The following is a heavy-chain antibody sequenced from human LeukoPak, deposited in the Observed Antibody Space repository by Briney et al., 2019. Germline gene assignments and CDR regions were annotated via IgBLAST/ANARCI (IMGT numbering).Heavy chain of an antibody. CDR2: IYTSGST. D-gene: IGHD2-15*01. CDR1: GGSISSYY. CDR3: ARHGPKQVVHYYYYYMDV. Sequence: KPSETLSLTCTVSGGSISSYYWSWIRQPAGEGLEWIGRIYTSGSTNYNPSLKSRVTMSVDTSKNQFSLKLSSVTAADTAVYYCARHGPKQVVHYYYYYMDVWGKGTTVTVSS. V-gene: IGHV4-4*07. J-gene: IGHJ6*03.